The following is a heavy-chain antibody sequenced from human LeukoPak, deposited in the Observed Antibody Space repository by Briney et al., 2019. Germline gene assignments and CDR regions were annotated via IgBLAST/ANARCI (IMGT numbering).Heavy chain of an antibody. CDR1: GVTISSQA. J-gene: IGHJ4*02. Sequence: GGSLRLSCVASGVTISSQAMSWVRQAPGKGLEWVSSISSSSSYIYYADSVKGRFTISRDNAKNSLYLQMNSLRAEDTAVYYCARSQVGVRYCSSTSCPIFDYWGQGTLVTVSS. CDR2: ISSSSSYI. V-gene: IGHV3-21*01. CDR3: ARSQVGVRYCSSTSCPIFDY. D-gene: IGHD2-2*01.